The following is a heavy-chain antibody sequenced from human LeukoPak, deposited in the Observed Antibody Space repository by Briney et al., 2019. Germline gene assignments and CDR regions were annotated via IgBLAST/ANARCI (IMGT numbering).Heavy chain of an antibody. CDR1: GFTFSSYW. Sequence: PGGSLRLSCAASGFTFSSYWMSWVRQAPGKGLEWVANIKQDGSEKYYADSVRGRFAISRDNSKKTLYLQMNSLRAEDTAVYYCARWAARDYGMDVWGQGTTVTVSS. CDR2: IKQDGSEK. J-gene: IGHJ6*02. CDR3: ARWAARDYGMDV. V-gene: IGHV3-7*01. D-gene: IGHD4-23*01.